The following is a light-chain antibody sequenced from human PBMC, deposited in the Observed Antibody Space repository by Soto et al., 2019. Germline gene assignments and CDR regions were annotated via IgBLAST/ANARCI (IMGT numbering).Light chain of an antibody. J-gene: IGKJ2*01. CDR3: QQYYSYPPYT. CDR2: AAS. Sequence: AIRMTQSPSSLSASTGDRVTITCRASQGISSYLAWYQQKPGKAPKLLIYAASTLQSGVPSRFSGSGCGTEFTLTLSCLQSEDFATYYCQQYYSYPPYTFGQGTTLEIK. V-gene: IGKV1-8*01. CDR1: QGISSY.